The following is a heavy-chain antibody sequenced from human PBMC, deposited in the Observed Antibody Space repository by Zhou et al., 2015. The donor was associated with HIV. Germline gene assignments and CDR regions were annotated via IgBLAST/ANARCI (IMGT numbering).Heavy chain of an antibody. J-gene: IGHJ4*02. V-gene: IGHV1-69*01. CDR1: GGTFSSYF. CDR3: ATDDIGGYHSFNY. CDR2: IIPLSGAT. D-gene: IGHD3-22*01. Sequence: QVQLVQSGAEVKKPGSSVKVSCKASGGTFSSYFIGWVRQAPGQGLEWMGGIIPLSGATSYAHKFQDRLTITADESTSTAYMELTGLRSDDTAIYYCATDDIGGYHSFNYWGQGTLVSVSS.